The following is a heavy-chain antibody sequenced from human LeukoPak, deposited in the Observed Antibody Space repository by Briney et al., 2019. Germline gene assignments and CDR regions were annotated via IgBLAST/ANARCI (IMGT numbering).Heavy chain of an antibody. J-gene: IGHJ4*02. V-gene: IGHV3-53*04. CDR2: IYIGDNP. Sequence: PGGSLRLSCAASGLTVSSSYMSWVRQVPGKGLEWVSIIYIGDNPHYADSVKGRFTISRHNSKNTLYLQMNNLRAEDTAVYYCARVRPWVFDYWGQGTLVTVSS. CDR1: GLTVSSSY. CDR3: ARVRPWVFDY.